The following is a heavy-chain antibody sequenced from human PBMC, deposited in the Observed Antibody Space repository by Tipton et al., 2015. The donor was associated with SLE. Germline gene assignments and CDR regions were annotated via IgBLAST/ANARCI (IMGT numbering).Heavy chain of an antibody. CDR3: ARDTGTYGFDAFDI. Sequence: LRLSCIVSRYSISSGYYWGWMRQAPGKELEWIGSFYHSGTTNYNPSLKSRVTISVDKSKNQFSLKLSSVTAADTAVYYCARDTGTYGFDAFDIWGQGTMVTVSS. J-gene: IGHJ3*02. CDR1: RYSISSGYY. V-gene: IGHV4-38-2*02. D-gene: IGHD1-7*01. CDR2: FYHSGTT.